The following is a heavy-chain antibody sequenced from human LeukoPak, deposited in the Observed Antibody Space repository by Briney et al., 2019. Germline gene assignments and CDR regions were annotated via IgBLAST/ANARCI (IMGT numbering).Heavy chain of an antibody. J-gene: IGHJ4*02. V-gene: IGHV3-11*04. CDR1: GFTFSDYY. CDR3: VTAPTRTYSVY. CDR2: ISSSADTI. Sequence: GGSLRLSCVASGFTFSDYYMSWIRQTPGKGLEWVSYISSSADTIYYTDSVKGRFTISREHAKNSLFLQMNSLRPEDTAVYYCVTAPTRTYSVYWGQGILVTVSP. D-gene: IGHD2-15*01.